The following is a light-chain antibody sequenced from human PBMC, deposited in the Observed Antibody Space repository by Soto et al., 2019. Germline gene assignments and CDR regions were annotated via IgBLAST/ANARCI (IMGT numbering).Light chain of an antibody. Sequence: QSALTQPAAVSGSPGQSITISCTGTSSDVGGYNYVSWYQQHPGKAPKLMIYDVSNRPSGVSDRFSGSKSGNTASLTISWFQAEDESVHYCSSYTSSSTVVFGGGTKLTVL. CDR2: DVS. V-gene: IGLV2-14*01. J-gene: IGLJ2*01. CDR1: SSDVGGYNY. CDR3: SSYTSSSTVV.